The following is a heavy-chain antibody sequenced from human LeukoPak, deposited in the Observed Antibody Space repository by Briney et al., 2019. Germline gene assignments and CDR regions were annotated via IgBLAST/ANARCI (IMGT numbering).Heavy chain of an antibody. CDR2: INHSGST. CDR3: ARLYYYGSGRNFDY. D-gene: IGHD3-10*01. Sequence: PSETLSLTCAVYGGSFSGYYWSWIRQPPGKGLEWIGEINHSGSTNYNPSLKSRVTISVDTSKNQFSLKLSSVTAADTAVYYCARLYYYGSGRNFDYWGQGTLVTVSS. V-gene: IGHV4-34*01. J-gene: IGHJ4*02. CDR1: GGSFSGYY.